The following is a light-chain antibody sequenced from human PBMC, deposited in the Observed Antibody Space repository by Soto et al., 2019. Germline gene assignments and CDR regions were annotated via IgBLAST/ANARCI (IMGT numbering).Light chain of an antibody. CDR3: QQYVSSPWT. V-gene: IGKV3-20*01. CDR2: GES. CDR1: QSVSSNY. J-gene: IGKJ1*01. Sequence: EIVLTQSPGTLSLSPGERATLSCRASQSVSSNYLAWYQQKPGQAPRLLIYGESNRATGIPDRFSGSGSGTDFTLTISRLEPEDFAVYYCQQYVSSPWTFGQGTKVEVK.